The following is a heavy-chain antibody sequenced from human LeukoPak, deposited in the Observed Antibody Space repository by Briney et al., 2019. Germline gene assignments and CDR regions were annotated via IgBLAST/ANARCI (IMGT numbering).Heavy chain of an antibody. J-gene: IGHJ4*02. CDR3: TRDGAVRGGFGY. Sequence: GGSLRLSCTASGFTFGDYAMSWVRQAPGKGLEWVGFIRSKAYGGTTEYAASVKGRFTISRDDSKSIAYLQMNSLKTEDTAVYYCTRDGAVRGGFGYWGQGTLVTVSS. D-gene: IGHD3-16*01. CDR2: IRSKAYGGTT. CDR1: GFTFGDYA. V-gene: IGHV3-49*04.